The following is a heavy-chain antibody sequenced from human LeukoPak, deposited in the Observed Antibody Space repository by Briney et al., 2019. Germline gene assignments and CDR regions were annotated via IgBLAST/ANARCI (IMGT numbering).Heavy chain of an antibody. CDR2: MSPNSGDT. V-gene: IGHV1-8*01. CDR1: GYTFTSYD. D-gene: IGHD7-27*01. J-gene: IGHJ4*02. CDR3: ARGPPNWGYDY. Sequence: ASVTVSGTASGYTFTSYDFNWVRQATGQRPEWMGWMSPNSGDTGYAQKFQDRVTMTRNTSISTAYMELSSLRSDDTAVYYCARGPPNWGYDYWGPGTLVTVSS.